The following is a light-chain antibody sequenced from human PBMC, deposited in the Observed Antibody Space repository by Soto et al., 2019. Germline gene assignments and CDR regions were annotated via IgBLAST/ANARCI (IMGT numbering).Light chain of an antibody. Sequence: EIVLTQSPGTLSLSPGEGATLSCRASQSVSGNHLAWYQQKPGQAPRLLIYGASIRATDIPDRFSGSGSGTDFTLTITTLEPEDVAVYYCQQYDSSPRTFGPGTKVEIK. CDR2: GAS. J-gene: IGKJ3*01. CDR3: QQYDSSPRT. V-gene: IGKV3-20*01. CDR1: QSVSGNH.